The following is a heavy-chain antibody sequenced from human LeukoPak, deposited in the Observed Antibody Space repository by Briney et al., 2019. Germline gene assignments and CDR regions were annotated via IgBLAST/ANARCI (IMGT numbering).Heavy chain of an antibody. Sequence: SETLSLTCTVSGGSISSYYWSWIRQPPGKGLEWIGYIYYSGSTNYNPSLKSRVTISVDTSKNQFSLKLSSVTAADTAVYYCAGGSGRDYYYYYGMTSGAKGPRSPSPQ. D-gene: IGHD3-10*01. CDR3: AGGSGRDYYYYYGMTS. CDR1: GGSISSYY. J-gene: IGHJ6*04. CDR2: IYYSGST. V-gene: IGHV4-59*01.